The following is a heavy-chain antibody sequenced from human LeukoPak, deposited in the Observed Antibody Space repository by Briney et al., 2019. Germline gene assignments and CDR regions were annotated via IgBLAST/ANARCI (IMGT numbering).Heavy chain of an antibody. V-gene: IGHV4-61*02. D-gene: IGHD3-22*01. CDR1: GGSISSGSYY. CDR2: IYTSGST. Sequence: SETLSLTCTVSGGSISSGSYYWSWIRQPAGKGLEWIGRIYTSGSTNYNPSLKSRVTISVDTSKNQFSLKLTSVTAADTAVYYCARDLPPRYSDSSGYYGDAFDIWGQGTMVTVSS. CDR3: ARDLPPRYSDSSGYYGDAFDI. J-gene: IGHJ3*02.